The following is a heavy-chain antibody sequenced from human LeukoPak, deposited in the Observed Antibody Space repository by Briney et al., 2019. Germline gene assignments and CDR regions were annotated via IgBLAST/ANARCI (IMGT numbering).Heavy chain of an antibody. J-gene: IGHJ4*02. CDR1: GFTVSSNY. CDR2: ISYDGSTE. Sequence: GGSLRLSCAVSGFTVSSNYMNWVRQAPGKGLEWVAVISYDGSTEYYIDSVKGRFTISRDNSKNALYLQMNSLRAEDTAVYYCVRETYSTSWQLDSWGQGTLVTVSS. D-gene: IGHD2-2*01. V-gene: IGHV3-30*03. CDR3: VRETYSTSWQLDS.